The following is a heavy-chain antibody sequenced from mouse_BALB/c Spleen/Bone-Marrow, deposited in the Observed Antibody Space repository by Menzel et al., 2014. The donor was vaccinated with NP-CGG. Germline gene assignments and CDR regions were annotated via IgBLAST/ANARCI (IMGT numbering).Heavy chain of an antibody. J-gene: IGHJ2*01. CDR2: INPYNGGT. V-gene: IGHV1S103*01. CDR1: GYSFTGYT. CDR3: XXXXYXGXXXXX. Sequence: VQLKESGPELVKPGASMKISCKASGYSFTGYTMNWVKQSHGKNLEWIGLINPYNGGTSYNQKFKGKATLTVDKSSSTAYMELXXXXXXXXXXXXXXXXXYXGXXXXXWGXGTTLTVSS. D-gene: IGHD1-2*01.